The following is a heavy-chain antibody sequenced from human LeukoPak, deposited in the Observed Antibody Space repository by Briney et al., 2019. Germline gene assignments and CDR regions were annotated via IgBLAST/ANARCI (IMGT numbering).Heavy chain of an antibody. Sequence: GGPLRLSCAASGFTFSSYWMSWVRQAPGKGLEWVANIKQDGSEKYYVDSVKGRFTISRDNAKNSLYLQMNSLRAEDTAVYYCARVAPNPYYDFWSGYYSPNYYYYYMDVWGKGTTVTVSS. V-gene: IGHV3-7*01. D-gene: IGHD3-3*01. CDR2: IKQDGSEK. CDR1: GFTFSSYW. J-gene: IGHJ6*03. CDR3: ARVAPNPYYDFWSGYYSPNYYYYYMDV.